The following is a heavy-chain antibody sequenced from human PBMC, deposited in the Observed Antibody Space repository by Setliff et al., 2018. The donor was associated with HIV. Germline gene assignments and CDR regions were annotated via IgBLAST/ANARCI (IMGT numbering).Heavy chain of an antibody. V-gene: IGHV3-23*01. CDR1: GFTFSNYA. D-gene: IGHD3-22*01. CDR3: AKELAASGLGYFDS. Sequence: GASLKISCAASGFTFSNYAMSWVRQAPGEGLEWVSAILSTGERTFYADSVKGRFTISRDNSKNTVYLQMNSLRAEDTAEYYCAKELAASGLGYFDSWGRGILVTVSS. CDR2: ILSTGERT. J-gene: IGHJ4*02.